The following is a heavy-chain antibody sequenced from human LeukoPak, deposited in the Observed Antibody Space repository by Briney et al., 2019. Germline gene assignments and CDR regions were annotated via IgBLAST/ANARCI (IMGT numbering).Heavy chain of an antibody. D-gene: IGHD1-26*01. CDR1: EFTFSNYA. V-gene: IGHV3-23*01. CDR3: AREKIVDAFDI. Sequence: GGSLRLSCTASEFTFSNYAMSWVRQAPGKGLEWVSGISSSGGTTYYPNSVKGRFTISRDNAKNTLYLQMNSLRAEDTAVYYCAREKIVDAFDIWGQGTMVTVSS. CDR2: ISSSGGTT. J-gene: IGHJ3*02.